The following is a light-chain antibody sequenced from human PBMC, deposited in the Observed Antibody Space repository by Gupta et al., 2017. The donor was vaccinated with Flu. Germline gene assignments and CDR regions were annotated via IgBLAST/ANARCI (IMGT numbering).Light chain of an antibody. CDR1: SGPVTSTHY. CDR2: DVS. Sequence: QDVVTQEPSLTVSPGGTVTLTCGSSSGPVTSTHYPYWFQQKPGQAPETLIYDVSDKHSWTPARFTGSLLGGKAALTXSXAQPEDXAEYFCLVSYVVGRPVFGGGTKLTVL. V-gene: IGLV7-46*01. CDR3: LVSYVVGRPV. J-gene: IGLJ3*02.